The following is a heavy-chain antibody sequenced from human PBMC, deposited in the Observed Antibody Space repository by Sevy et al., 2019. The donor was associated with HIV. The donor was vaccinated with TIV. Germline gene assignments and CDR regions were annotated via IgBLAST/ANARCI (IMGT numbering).Heavy chain of an antibody. V-gene: IGHV1-2*02. Sequence: ASVKVSCKASGYTFTGYYMHWVRQAPGQGLEWMGWINPNSGGTNYAQKFQGGVTMTRDTSISTAYMELSRLRSDDTAVYYCAREAGYYDSSAELDYWGQGTLVTVSS. J-gene: IGHJ4*02. CDR2: INPNSGGT. CDR1: GYTFTGYY. CDR3: AREAGYYDSSAELDY. D-gene: IGHD3-22*01.